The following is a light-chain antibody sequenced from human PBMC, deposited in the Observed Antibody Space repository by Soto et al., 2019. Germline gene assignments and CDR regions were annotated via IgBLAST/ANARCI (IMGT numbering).Light chain of an antibody. Sequence: QSVLTQPPSASGSPGQSVTITCSGTSSDVGEENYVSWYQQHPGKAPKLMIYEVSNRPSGVSNRFSGSKSGNTASLTISGLQDEDEAYYYCNSYTSSNTRLFGGGTKVTVL. CDR1: SSDVGEENY. CDR2: EVS. J-gene: IGLJ2*01. V-gene: IGLV2-14*01. CDR3: NSYTSSNTRL.